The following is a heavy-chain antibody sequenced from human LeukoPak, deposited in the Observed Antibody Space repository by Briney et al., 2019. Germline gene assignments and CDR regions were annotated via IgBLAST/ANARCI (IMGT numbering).Heavy chain of an antibody. J-gene: IGHJ4*02. Sequence: ASVKVSCKASGYTFSGYYIHWVRQAPGQGLEWMGRIDPNSGVTNYARRFQGRVTMTRDTSIKTAYMELRRLRSDDTAVYYCARVAYFYDSSGECFDYWGQGTRVTVSS. CDR1: GYTFSGYY. V-gene: IGHV1-2*06. CDR3: ARVAYFYDSSGECFDY. CDR2: IDPNSGVT. D-gene: IGHD3-22*01.